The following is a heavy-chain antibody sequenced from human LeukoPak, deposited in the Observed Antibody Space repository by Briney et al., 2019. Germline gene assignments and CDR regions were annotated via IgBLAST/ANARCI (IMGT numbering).Heavy chain of an antibody. J-gene: IGHJ4*02. CDR1: GFTFNKYA. D-gene: IGHD2-2*01. Sequence: GGSLRLSCAASGFTFNKYAMSWVRQSPGKGLEWVSAIGRSGANSYYATSVKGRFSVSRDNTKNTFHLQMNSLRAEDTAIYYCAKLQTAVVPAATLGFDSWGQGALVTVSS. V-gene: IGHV3-23*01. CDR2: IGRSGANS. CDR3: AKLQTAVVPAATLGFDS.